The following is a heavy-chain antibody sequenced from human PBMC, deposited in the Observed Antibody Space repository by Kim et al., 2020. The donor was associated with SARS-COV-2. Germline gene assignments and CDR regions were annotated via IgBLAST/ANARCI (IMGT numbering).Heavy chain of an antibody. V-gene: IGHV4-34*01. Sequence: SLKSRVTISVDTSKNQFSHKLSSLTAADTAVYYCARGGGSRESYSDEFDYWGQGTLFTVSS. D-gene: IGHD1-26*01. CDR3: ARGGGSRESYSDEFDY. J-gene: IGHJ4*02.